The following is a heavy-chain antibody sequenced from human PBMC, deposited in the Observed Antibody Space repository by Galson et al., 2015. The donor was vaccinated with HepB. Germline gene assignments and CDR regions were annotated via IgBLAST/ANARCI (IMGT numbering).Heavy chain of an antibody. CDR1: GFTFSSYA. J-gene: IGHJ6*02. Sequence: SLRLSCAASGFTFSSYAMHWVRQAPGKGLEWVAVISYDGSNKYYADSVKGRFTISRDNSKNTLYLQMNSLRAEDTAVYYCARDLTGIYGMGVWGQGTTVTVSS. V-gene: IGHV3-30-3*01. D-gene: IGHD1-20*01. CDR2: ISYDGSNK. CDR3: ARDLTGIYGMGV.